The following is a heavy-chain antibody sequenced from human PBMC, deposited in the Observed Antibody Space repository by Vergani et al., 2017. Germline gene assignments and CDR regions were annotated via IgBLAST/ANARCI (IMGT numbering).Heavy chain of an antibody. Sequence: EVQLVESGGGLVKPGGSLRLSCAASGFTFSSYSMNWVRQAPGKGLEWVSSISSSSSYIYYADSVEGRFAISRDNAKNSLYLQMNSLRAEDTAVYYCAGGRGGGYDGFDYWGQGTLVNVSS. J-gene: IGHJ4*02. CDR3: AGGRGGGYDGFDY. V-gene: IGHV3-21*01. CDR1: GFTFSSYS. CDR2: ISSSSSYI. D-gene: IGHD5-12*01.